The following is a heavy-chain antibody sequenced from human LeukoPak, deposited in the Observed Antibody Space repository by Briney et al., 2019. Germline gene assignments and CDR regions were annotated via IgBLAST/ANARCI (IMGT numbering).Heavy chain of an antibody. CDR1: GRSISSYY. CDR3: ATLGQARGYSYGPVDY. V-gene: IGHV4-59*08. J-gene: IGHJ4*02. CDR2: IYYSGST. Sequence: SETLSLTCTVSGRSISSYYWSWLRQPPGKGLEWIGYIYYSGSTNYNPSLKSRVTISVLTSKNQFSLKLSSVTAADTAVYYCATLGQARGYSYGPVDYWGQGSLVTVSS. D-gene: IGHD5-18*01.